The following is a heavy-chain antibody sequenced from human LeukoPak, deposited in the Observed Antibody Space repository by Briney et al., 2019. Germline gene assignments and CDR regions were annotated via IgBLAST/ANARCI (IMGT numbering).Heavy chain of an antibody. CDR1: GFTFSSYW. Sequence: GGSLRLSCAASGFTFSSYWMSWVRQAPGKGLEWVANIKRDGSEKYYADSVKGRFTISRDNAKNSLYLQMNSLRAEDTALYYCAKDSEAAAGIPYYYFDYWGQGTLVTVSS. D-gene: IGHD6-13*01. CDR2: IKRDGSEK. J-gene: IGHJ4*02. V-gene: IGHV3-7*03. CDR3: AKDSEAAAGIPYYYFDY.